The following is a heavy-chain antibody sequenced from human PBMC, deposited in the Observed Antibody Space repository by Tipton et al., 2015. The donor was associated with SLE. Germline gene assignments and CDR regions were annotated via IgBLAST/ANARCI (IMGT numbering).Heavy chain of an antibody. V-gene: IGHV4-39*07. CDR2: IYYSGST. J-gene: IGHJ4*02. Sequence: TLSLTCTVSGGSISSSSYYWGWIRQPPGKGLEWIGSIYYSGSTYYNPSLKSRVTISVDTSKNQFSLKLSSVTAADTAVYYCARSDDYYDSSAPFDYWGQGTLVTVSS. D-gene: IGHD3-22*01. CDR3: ARSDDYYDSSAPFDY. CDR1: GGSISSSSYY.